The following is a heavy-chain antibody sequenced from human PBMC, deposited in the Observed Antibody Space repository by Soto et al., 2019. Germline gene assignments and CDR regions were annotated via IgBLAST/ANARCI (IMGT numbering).Heavy chain of an antibody. V-gene: IGHV1-69*13. CDR2: IIPILGTA. J-gene: IGHJ4*02. Sequence: ASVKVSCKASGGTFSSYAISWVRQAPGQGLEWMGGIIPILGTANYAQKFQGRVTITADESTSTAYMELSSLRSEDTAVYYCARDYYHNYFDYWGQGTLVTVSS. CDR1: GGTFSSYA. D-gene: IGHD3-22*01. CDR3: ARDYYHNYFDY.